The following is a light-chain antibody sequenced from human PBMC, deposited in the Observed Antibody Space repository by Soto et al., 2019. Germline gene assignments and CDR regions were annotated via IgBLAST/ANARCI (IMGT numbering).Light chain of an antibody. Sequence: DIQMTQSPSSLSAFVGDRVTITCRASQDIGNFLAWYQRKPGKVPKLLIYAASTLQSGVPSRFSGSGSGTDFTLTISSLQPEDVATCYCQKCKVGPYSLGGGAKGDTK. CDR1: QDIGNF. J-gene: IGKJ4*01. CDR3: QKCKVGPYS. V-gene: IGKV1-27*01. CDR2: AAS.